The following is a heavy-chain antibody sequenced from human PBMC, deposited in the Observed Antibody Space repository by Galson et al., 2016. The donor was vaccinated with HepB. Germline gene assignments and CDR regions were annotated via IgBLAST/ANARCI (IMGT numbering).Heavy chain of an antibody. CDR2: ISYFGST. V-gene: IGHV4-31*03. J-gene: IGHJ4*02. CDR1: GGSITNDNYF. D-gene: IGHD2/OR15-2a*01. Sequence: TLSLTCTVSGGSITNDNYFWSWVRQYPGKGLEWIGYISYFGSTHYNPSLKSRVTITADTSKNQFSLKLGSVTAADTAAYYCAIQQYYRFDSWGLGTLVTVSS. CDR3: AIQQYYRFDS.